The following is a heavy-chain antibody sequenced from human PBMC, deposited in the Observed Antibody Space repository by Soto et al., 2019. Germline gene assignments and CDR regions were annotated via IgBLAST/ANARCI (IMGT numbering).Heavy chain of an antibody. CDR2: ISYDGSNR. V-gene: IGHV3-30*03. CDR1: GFPFTTYG. D-gene: IGHD3-10*01. J-gene: IGHJ4*02. CDR3: VGGQYYFDY. Sequence: QVQLVESGGGVVQPGRSLRLSCAASGFPFTTYGLHWVRDGPGKGLEWVAVISYDGSNRYYADSVKGRFTISRDNSKNTLYLQMNDRRPDDTALYYCVGGQYYFDYRGQGTLVTVSS.